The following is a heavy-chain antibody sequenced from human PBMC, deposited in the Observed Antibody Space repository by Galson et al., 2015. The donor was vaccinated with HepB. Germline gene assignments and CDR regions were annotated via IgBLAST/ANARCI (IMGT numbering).Heavy chain of an antibody. CDR1: GYTLTELS. Sequence: SVKVSCKVSGYTLTELSMRWVRQAPGKGLEWMGGFDPEDGETIYAQKFQGRVTMTEDTSTDTAYMELSSLRSEDTAVYYCATDWGLRYFDWLLFREPLDAFDIWGQGTMVTVSS. D-gene: IGHD3-9*01. J-gene: IGHJ3*02. CDR2: FDPEDGET. CDR3: ATDWGLRYFDWLLFREPLDAFDI. V-gene: IGHV1-24*01.